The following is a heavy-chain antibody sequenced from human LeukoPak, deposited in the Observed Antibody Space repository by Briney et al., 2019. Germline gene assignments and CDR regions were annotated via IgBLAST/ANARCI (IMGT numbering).Heavy chain of an antibody. CDR2: IYYSGST. J-gene: IGHJ5*02. D-gene: IGHD3-3*01. V-gene: IGHV4-31*03. CDR1: GGSISSGGYS. Sequence: SQTVSLTCTVSGGSISSGGYSWSWIRQHPGKGLEWIGYIYYSGSTYYNPSLKSRVTISVDTSKNQFSLKLSSVTAADTAVYYCVATSDYDFWSGYQNWFDPWGQGTLVTVSS. CDR3: VATSDYDFWSGYQNWFDP.